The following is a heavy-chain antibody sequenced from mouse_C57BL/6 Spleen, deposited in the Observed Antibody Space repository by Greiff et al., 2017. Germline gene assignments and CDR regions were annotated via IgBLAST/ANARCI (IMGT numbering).Heavy chain of an antibody. CDR3: TTGHYYGSSYPAMDY. CDR2: IDPENGDT. V-gene: IGHV14-4*01. J-gene: IGHJ4*01. CDR1: GFNIKDDY. D-gene: IGHD1-1*01. Sequence: EVKLQQSGAELVRPGASVKLSCTASGFNIKDDYMHWVKQRPEQGLEWIGWIDPENGDTEYASKFQGKATITADTSSNTAYLQLSSLTSEDTAVYYCTTGHYYGSSYPAMDYWGQGTSVTVSS.